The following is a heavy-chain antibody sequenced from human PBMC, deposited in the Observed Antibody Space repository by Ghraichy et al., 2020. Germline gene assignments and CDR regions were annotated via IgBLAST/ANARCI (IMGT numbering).Heavy chain of an antibody. J-gene: IGHJ5*02. CDR3: ARDVLYGGERFDP. CDR2: IYYSGST. CDR1: GGSISSGGYY. V-gene: IGHV4-31*03. Sequence: SETLSLTCTVSGGSISSGGYYWSWIRQHPGKGLEWIGYIYYSGSTYYNPSLKSRVTISVDTSKNQFSLKLSSVTAADTAVYYCARDVLYGGERFDPWGQGTLVTVSS. D-gene: IGHD4-23*01.